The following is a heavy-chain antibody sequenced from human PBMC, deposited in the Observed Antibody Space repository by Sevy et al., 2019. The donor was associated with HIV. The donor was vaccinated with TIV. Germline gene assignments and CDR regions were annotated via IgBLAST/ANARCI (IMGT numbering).Heavy chain of an antibody. CDR2: ISGSGGST. CDR1: GFTFSSYA. Sequence: GGYLRLYCAASGFTFSSYAMSWVRQAPGKGLACVSAISGSGGSTYYADSVKGRFTISRDNSKNTLYLQMNSLRAEDTAVYYCAKDLTTVTTLPFDYWGQGTLVTVSS. CDR3: AKDLTTVTTLPFDY. J-gene: IGHJ4*02. V-gene: IGHV3-23*01. D-gene: IGHD4-17*01.